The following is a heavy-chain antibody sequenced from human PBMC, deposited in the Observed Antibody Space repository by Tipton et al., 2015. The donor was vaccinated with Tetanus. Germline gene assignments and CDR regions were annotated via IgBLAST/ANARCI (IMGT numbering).Heavy chain of an antibody. CDR2: IYSSGTT. CDR3: ARGWSECSSWSCSPFDS. CDR1: GVSMIDSY. D-gene: IGHD2-2*01. V-gene: IGHV4-4*07. Sequence: TLSLTCTVSGVSMIDSYWNWIRQPAGKGLEWIGRIYSSGTTNYDPSLTGRVSMSLDTSKQQFSLSLTSATAADTAVYYCARGWSECSSWSCSPFDSWGQGTLVTVSS. J-gene: IGHJ4*02.